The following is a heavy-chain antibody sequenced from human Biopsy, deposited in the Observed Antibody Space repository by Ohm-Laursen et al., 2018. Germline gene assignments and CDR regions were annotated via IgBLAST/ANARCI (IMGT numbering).Heavy chain of an antibody. D-gene: IGHD3-10*01. Sequence: SDTLSLTCTVSGDSISSYYWSWIRQSPGKGLEWIGHVFDRGTTNYNPSVRSRVTMSEDTSKKQFSLKMTSVTAADTAIYYCAHGSGSYYKWDFWGRGSLVTVSS. CDR1: GDSISSYY. CDR3: AHGSGSYYKWDF. V-gene: IGHV4-59*08. J-gene: IGHJ4*02. CDR2: VFDRGTT.